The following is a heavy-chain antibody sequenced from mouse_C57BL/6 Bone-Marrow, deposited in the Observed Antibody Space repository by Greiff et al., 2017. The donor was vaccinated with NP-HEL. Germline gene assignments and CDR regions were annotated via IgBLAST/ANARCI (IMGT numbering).Heavy chain of an antibody. Sequence: VQLQQPGAELVKPGASVQLSCKASGYTFTSYWMHWVKQRPGRGLEWIGRIDPNSGGTKYNEKFKSKATLTVDKPSSTAYMQLSSLTSEDSAVYYCAREEGPFITTVVADFDYWGQGTTLTVSS. CDR1: GYTFTSYW. V-gene: IGHV1-72*01. CDR2: IDPNSGGT. D-gene: IGHD1-1*01. CDR3: AREEGPFITTVVADFDY. J-gene: IGHJ2*01.